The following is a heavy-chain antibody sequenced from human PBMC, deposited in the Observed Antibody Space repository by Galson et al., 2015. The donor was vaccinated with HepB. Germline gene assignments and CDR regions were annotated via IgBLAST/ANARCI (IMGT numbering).Heavy chain of an antibody. J-gene: IGHJ4*02. Sequence: SLRLSCAASGVTFSSYTINWVRQAPGKGLEWVSSISSTSTYIYYADSVRGRFTISRDNAKNSLYLQMNSLRAEDTAVYYCARDRDSSSGYEGIHCWGQGTLVTVSP. V-gene: IGHV3-21*01. CDR1: GVTFSSYT. CDR2: ISSTSTYI. CDR3: ARDRDSSSGYEGIHC. D-gene: IGHD6-13*01.